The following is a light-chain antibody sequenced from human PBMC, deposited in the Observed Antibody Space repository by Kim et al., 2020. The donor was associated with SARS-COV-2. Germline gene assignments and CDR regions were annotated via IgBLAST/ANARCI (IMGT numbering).Light chain of an antibody. CDR2: RAS. CDR1: RAITGSC. Sequence: LPPGDKATLPCRSRRAITGSCLAWYQQKPGQPPSLLIYRASRRAEGIPERFSASGFGTDFTLTVSRLEPEDFAVYYCQQCGSSLTFGGGTKVDIK. CDR3: QQCGSSLT. V-gene: IGKV3-20*01. J-gene: IGKJ4*01.